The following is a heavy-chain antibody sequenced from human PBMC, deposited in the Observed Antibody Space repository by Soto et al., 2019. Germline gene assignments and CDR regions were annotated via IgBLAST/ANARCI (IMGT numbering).Heavy chain of an antibody. V-gene: IGHV4-34*01. D-gene: IGHD6-19*01. CDR3: ARVSPGSGWDRPLTYFQH. CDR1: GGSFSGYY. Sequence: SETLSLTCAVYGGSFSGYYCSWIRQPPWKGLEWIGEINHSGITNYNPSLKSRVTISVDTSKNQFSLKLSSVTAADTAVYYCARVSPGSGWDRPLTYFQHSGQGTLVTLCS. CDR2: INHSGIT. J-gene: IGHJ1*01.